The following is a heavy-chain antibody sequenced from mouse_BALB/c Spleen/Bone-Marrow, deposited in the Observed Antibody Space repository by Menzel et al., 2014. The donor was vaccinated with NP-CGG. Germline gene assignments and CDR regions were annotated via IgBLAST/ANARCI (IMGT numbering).Heavy chain of an antibody. CDR2: ILPGRGST. D-gene: IGHD1-1*01. J-gene: IGHJ4*01. CDR1: GYTFSSYW. Sequence: QLQQSGAELMKPGASVKISCKATGYTFSSYWIEWVKQRPGHGLEWIGEILPGRGSTNYNEKFKGKATFTSDTSSNTAYMQLSSLTSEDSAVYYCARWDTTAMDYWGQGTSVTVSS. V-gene: IGHV1-9*01. CDR3: ARWDTTAMDY.